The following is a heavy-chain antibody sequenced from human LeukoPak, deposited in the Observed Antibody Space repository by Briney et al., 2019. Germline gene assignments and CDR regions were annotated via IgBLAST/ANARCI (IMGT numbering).Heavy chain of an antibody. Sequence: PSETLSLICTVSGGSISSYYWSWIRQPPGKGLEWIGYIYHSGSTNYNPSLKSRVTISVDTSKNQFSLKLSSVTAADTAVYYCARHARITIFGVASGYFDYWGQGTLVTVSS. V-gene: IGHV4-59*08. D-gene: IGHD3-3*01. CDR1: GGSISSYY. J-gene: IGHJ4*02. CDR3: ARHARITIFGVASGYFDY. CDR2: IYHSGST.